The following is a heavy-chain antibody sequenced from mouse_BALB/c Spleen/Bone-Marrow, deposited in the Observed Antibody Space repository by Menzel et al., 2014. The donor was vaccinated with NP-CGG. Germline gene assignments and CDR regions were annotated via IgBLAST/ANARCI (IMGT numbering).Heavy chain of an antibody. CDR2: ISGSGSST. D-gene: IGHD3-3*01. CDR1: GFTFSGYG. Sequence: EVNVVESGGGLVQPGGSLKLSCAASGFTFSGYGMSWVRQTPDKGLELVATISGSGSSTYYPDSVKGQFTISRDNARNTLYLQMSSLKSEDTAMYYCARGRDWFDYWGQGTTLTVSS. CDR3: ARGRDWFDY. V-gene: IGHV5-6-3*01. J-gene: IGHJ2*01.